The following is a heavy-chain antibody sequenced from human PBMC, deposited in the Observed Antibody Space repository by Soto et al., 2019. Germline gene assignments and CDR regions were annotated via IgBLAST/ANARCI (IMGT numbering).Heavy chain of an antibody. CDR1: GGSISSYY. J-gene: IGHJ5*02. D-gene: IGHD2-2*01. CDR2: IYYSGST. CDR3: ARHHRQYQANSWFDP. Sequence: SETLSLTCSVSGGSISSYYWSWIRQPPGKGLEWIGYIYYSGSTHYNPSLKSRVTISVDTSKNQFSLKLTSVTATDTAVFYCARHHRQYQANSWFDPWGQGTLVTVSS. V-gene: IGHV4-59*08.